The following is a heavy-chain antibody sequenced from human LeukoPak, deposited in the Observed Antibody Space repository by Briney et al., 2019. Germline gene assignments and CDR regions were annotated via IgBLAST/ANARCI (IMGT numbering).Heavy chain of an antibody. CDR1: GYSFTSHW. D-gene: IGHD3-22*01. Sequence: SGESLKISCKGSGYSFTSHWIGWVRQMPGKGLELMGIIYPGDSDTRYSPSFQGQVTISADKSISTAFLQWSSLKASDTAMYYCTRALIPNDSSGVRGWFWGQGTLDTVSS. V-gene: IGHV5-51*03. CDR2: IYPGDSDT. J-gene: IGHJ4*02. CDR3: TRALIPNDSSGVRGWF.